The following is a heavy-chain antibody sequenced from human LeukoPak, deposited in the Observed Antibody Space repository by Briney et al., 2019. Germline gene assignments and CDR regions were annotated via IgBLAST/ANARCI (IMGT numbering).Heavy chain of an antibody. Sequence: GGSLRLSCAASGFTFSSYEMNWVRQAPGKGVEGGSYSSSSGSTIYYADSVKGRFTISRDNAKNSLYLQMNSLRAEHTAVYYCARTSVTPAFDIWGQGTMVTVSS. V-gene: IGHV3-48*03. CDR3: ARTSVTPAFDI. D-gene: IGHD4-17*01. CDR2: SSSSGSTI. J-gene: IGHJ3*02. CDR1: GFTFSSYE.